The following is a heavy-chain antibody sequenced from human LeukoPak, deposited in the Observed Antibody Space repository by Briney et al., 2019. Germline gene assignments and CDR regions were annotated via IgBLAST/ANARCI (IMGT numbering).Heavy chain of an antibody. J-gene: IGHJ4*02. Sequence: HPGGSLRLSCAASGFTFSSYSMNWVRQAPGKGLEWVSYISSSSSTIYYADSVKGRFTISRDNAKNSLYLQMNSLRAEDTAVYYCARDRLQSFFDYWGQGTLVTVSS. V-gene: IGHV3-48*01. D-gene: IGHD4-11*01. CDR1: GFTFSSYS. CDR3: ARDRLQSFFDY. CDR2: ISSSSSTI.